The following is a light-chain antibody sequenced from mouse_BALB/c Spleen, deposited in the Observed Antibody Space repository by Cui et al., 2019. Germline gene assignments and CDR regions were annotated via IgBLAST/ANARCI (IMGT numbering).Light chain of an antibody. CDR2: ATS. CDR1: SNVSY. V-gene: IGKV4-72*01. Sequence: QIVLSQSPAILSASPGEKVTMTCRASSNVSYMHWYQQKPGSSPKPWIYATSNLASGVPARFSGSGSGTSYSLTISRVEAEDAATYYCQQWSSNPFTFGSGTKLEIK. J-gene: IGKJ4*01. CDR3: QQWSSNPFT.